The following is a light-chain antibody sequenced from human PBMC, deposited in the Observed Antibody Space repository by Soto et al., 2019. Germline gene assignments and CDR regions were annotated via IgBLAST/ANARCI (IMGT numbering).Light chain of an antibody. CDR3: QEGSNWPPPIT. CDR1: HNVNTY. Sequence: VLTQSPATLSLSPGESATLSCRASHNVNTYLAWYQQKPGQPPRLLIYDASNRATGIPARFSGSGSGTDFTLTISGLEPEDFAVYYCQEGSNWPPPITFGQGTRLEIK. V-gene: IGKV3-11*01. J-gene: IGKJ5*01. CDR2: DAS.